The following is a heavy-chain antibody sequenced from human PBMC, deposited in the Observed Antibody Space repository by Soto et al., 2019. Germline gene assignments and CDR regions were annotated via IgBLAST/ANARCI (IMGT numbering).Heavy chain of an antibody. J-gene: IGHJ5*02. CDR1: GGSFSGYY. D-gene: IGHD3-22*01. V-gene: IGHV4-34*01. Sequence: PSETLSLTCAVYGGSFSGYYWSWIRQPPGKGLEWIGEINHSGSTNYNPSLKSRVTISVDTSKNQFSLKLSSVTAADTAVYYCARSGYYYDAYWFDPWGQGTLVTVS. CDR2: INHSGST. CDR3: ARSGYYYDAYWFDP.